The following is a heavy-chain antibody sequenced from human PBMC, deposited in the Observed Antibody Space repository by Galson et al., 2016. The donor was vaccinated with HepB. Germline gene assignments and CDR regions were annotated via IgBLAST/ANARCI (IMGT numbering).Heavy chain of an antibody. CDR3: ARDRGLRYIDWPPSSLQY. CDR1: GYTFTGHY. CDR2: INPHSGVT. J-gene: IGHJ4*02. D-gene: IGHD3-9*01. Sequence: SVKVSCKASGYTFTGHYIHWVRQAPGQGLEWMGWINPHSGVTKYEQKFQGRVTVTRDTSISTAYMELSRLRSDDTAVYYCARDRGLRYIDWPPSSLQYWGQGTLVTVSS. V-gene: IGHV1-2*02.